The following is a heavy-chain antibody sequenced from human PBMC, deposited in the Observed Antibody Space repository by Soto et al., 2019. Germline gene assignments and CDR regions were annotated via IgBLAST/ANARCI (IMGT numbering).Heavy chain of an antibody. J-gene: IGHJ4*02. Sequence: GASVKVSCKASGYSFTSYYLHWVRQAPGQGLEWMATITPSGGNTNYAQKFQGRVTMTRDTSTSTVYMELRGLTSEDTAVYYCAREPPYPSYCSSTSCYGDYFDYWGQGTLVTVSS. CDR3: AREPPYPSYCSSTSCYGDYFDY. D-gene: IGHD2-2*01. CDR2: ITPSGGNT. CDR1: GYSFTSYY. V-gene: IGHV1-46*01.